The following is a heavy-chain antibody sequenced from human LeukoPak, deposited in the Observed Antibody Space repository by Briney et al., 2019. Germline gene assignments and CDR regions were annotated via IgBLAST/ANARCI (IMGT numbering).Heavy chain of an antibody. Sequence: GGSLRLFCDASGLAFSAYKIHWVRQAPRKGLVWVSRISTDGYTTDYADFVQGRFTASRDNTKNTWSLEMNSLRAEDTAVYYCVVGGSPGYWGQGTLVTVSS. CDR2: ISTDGYTT. J-gene: IGHJ4*02. D-gene: IGHD2-15*01. CDR1: GLAFSAYK. V-gene: IGHV3-74*01. CDR3: VVGGSPGY.